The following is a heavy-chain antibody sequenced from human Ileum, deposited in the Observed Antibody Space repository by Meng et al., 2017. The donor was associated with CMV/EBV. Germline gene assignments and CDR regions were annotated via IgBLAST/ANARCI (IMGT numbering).Heavy chain of an antibody. D-gene: IGHD6-13*01. J-gene: IGHJ2*01. Sequence: SGVTVSSNDMTWVRQAPGKGLEWVSVIYNGDYTHYADSVKGRFTISRDYSTNTLYLQMNSLRGDDTAVYYCASFKQQLAGGTYWYFDLWGRGTLVTVSS. CDR1: GVTVSSND. CDR3: ASFKQQLAGGTYWYFDL. V-gene: IGHV3-66*02. CDR2: IYNGDYT.